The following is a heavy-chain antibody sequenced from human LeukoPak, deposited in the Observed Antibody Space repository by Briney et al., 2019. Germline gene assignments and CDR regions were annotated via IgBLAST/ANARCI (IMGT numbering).Heavy chain of an antibody. D-gene: IGHD2-2*01. CDR3: ARESMDCSSTSCPIDY. V-gene: IGHV1-2*02. J-gene: IGHJ4*02. Sequence: ASVTVSCKASGYTFTSYAMNWVRQAPGQGLEWMGWINPNSGGTNYAQKFQGRVTMTRDTSISTAYMELSRLRSDDTAVYYCARESMDCSSTSCPIDYWGQGTLVTVSS. CDR1: GYTFTSYA. CDR2: INPNSGGT.